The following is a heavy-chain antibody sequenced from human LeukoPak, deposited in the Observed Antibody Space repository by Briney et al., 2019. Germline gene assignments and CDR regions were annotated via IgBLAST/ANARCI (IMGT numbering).Heavy chain of an antibody. D-gene: IGHD6-6*01. V-gene: IGHV4-39*01. CDR1: GGSISSYY. Sequence: SETLSLTCTVSGGSISSYYWGWIRQPPGKGLEWIGSTYYSGSTYYNPSLKSRVTISVDTSKNQFSLKLSSVTAADTAVYYCARLGSIAARPGLDYWGQGTLVTVSS. CDR2: TYYSGST. CDR3: ARLGSIAARPGLDY. J-gene: IGHJ4*02.